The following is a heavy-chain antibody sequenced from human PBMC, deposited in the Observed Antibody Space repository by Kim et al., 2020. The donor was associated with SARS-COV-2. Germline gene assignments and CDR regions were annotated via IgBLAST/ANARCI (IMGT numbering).Heavy chain of an antibody. Sequence: SETLSLTCNVSGASISSSSYYWGWLRQTPGKGLEWIGTIFHSGSTYYSPSLKSRLSISIDTSKSHFSLRLRSVSAADTGIYYCARQAGIAARQVADFWGRGTHVTVSS. D-gene: IGHD6-6*01. J-gene: IGHJ1*01. V-gene: IGHV4-39*01. CDR2: IFHSGST. CDR1: GASISSSSYY. CDR3: ARQAGIAARQVADF.